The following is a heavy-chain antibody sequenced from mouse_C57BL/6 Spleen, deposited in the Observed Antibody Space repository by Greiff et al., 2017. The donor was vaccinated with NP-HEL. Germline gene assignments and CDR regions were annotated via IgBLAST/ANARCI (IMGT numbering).Heavy chain of an antibody. CDR2: IDPSDSYT. J-gene: IGHJ2*01. D-gene: IGHD2-3*01. CDR1: GYTFTSYW. V-gene: IGHV1-69*01. CDR3: ARGEYDGYYDY. Sequence: QVQLQQPGAELVMPGASVKLSCKASGYTFTSYWMHWVKQRPGQGLEWIGEIDPSDSYTNYNQKFKGKSTLTVDKSSSTAYMQLSSLTSEDSAVYYCARGEYDGYYDYWGQGTTLTVSS.